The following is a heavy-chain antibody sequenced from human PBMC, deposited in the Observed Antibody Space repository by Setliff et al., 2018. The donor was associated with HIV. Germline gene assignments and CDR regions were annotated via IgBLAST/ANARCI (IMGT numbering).Heavy chain of an antibody. V-gene: IGHV4-61*09. D-gene: IGHD2-21*02. Sequence: SETLSLTCSVSGDSISSGSYYWSWIRLPAGKGLEWIGQIHTTGSTNYNPSLKSRVTISIDTSKNQFSLKLNSVTAADTAVYYCARGEFYCGTDCYWSSFDYWGQGSLVTVSS. CDR3: ARGEFYCGTDCYWSSFDY. CDR2: IHTTGST. J-gene: IGHJ4*02. CDR1: GDSISSGSYY.